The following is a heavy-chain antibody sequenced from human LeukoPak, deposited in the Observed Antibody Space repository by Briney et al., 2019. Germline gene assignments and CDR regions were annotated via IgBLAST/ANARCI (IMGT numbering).Heavy chain of an antibody. D-gene: IGHD6-13*01. CDR3: ARALSSSFPMDV. V-gene: IGHV3-64*01. CDR1: GFTFSGSA. Sequence: GGSLRLSCAASGFTFSGSAMHWVRQAPGKGLEYVSAISSNGGSTYYANSVKGRFTISRDNSKNTLYLQMGSLRAEDMAVYYCARALSSSFPMDVWGKGTTVTISS. J-gene: IGHJ6*03. CDR2: ISSNGGST.